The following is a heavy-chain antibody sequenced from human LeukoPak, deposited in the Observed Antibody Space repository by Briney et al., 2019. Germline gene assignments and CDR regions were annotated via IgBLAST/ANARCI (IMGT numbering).Heavy chain of an antibody. CDR1: GFTFSSYG. CDR2: IQYDGSNE. V-gene: IGHV3-30*02. CDR3: AKGTKDYYGSGSFYLSRDHFISR. Sequence: GGSLRLSCAASGFTFSSYGMHWVRQAPGKGLEWAAYIQYDGSNEQYADSVKGRFSISRDSSKNILYLQMNSLRAEDTAVYYCAKGTKDYYGSGSFYLSRDHFISRWGQGTLVTVSS. J-gene: IGHJ4*02. D-gene: IGHD3-10*01.